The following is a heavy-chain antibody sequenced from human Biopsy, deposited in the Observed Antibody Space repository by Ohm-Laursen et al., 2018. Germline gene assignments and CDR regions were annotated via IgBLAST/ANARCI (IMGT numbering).Heavy chain of an antibody. V-gene: IGHV4-39*01. D-gene: IGHD3-10*01. CDR1: GASISRSSYN. J-gene: IGHJ4*02. CDR2: MYFSGNA. Sequence: GTLSLTCGVSGASISRSSYNWGWIRLPPGNGLEWIGSMYFSGNAYYNPSLKSRVNITEDTSKNKFSLNLSSVTAADTAVYYCARQGDSGRSFDYWGQGTLVTVSS. CDR3: ARQGDSGRSFDY.